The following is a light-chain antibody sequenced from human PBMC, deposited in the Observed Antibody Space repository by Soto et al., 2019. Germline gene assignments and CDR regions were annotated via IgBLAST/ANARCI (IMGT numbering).Light chain of an antibody. CDR1: SSNIGAAMD. J-gene: IGLJ2*01. CDR2: GDN. Sequence: QSVLTQPPSVSGAPGQRVTISCTGSSSNIGAAMDVHWYQQFPGMAPKLLIYGDNNRPSGVPERFSGARSGTSASLAIAGLQADDEAEYYCQSYDNSLSGHVVFGGGTKLTVL. CDR3: QSYDNSLSGHVV. V-gene: IGLV1-40*01.